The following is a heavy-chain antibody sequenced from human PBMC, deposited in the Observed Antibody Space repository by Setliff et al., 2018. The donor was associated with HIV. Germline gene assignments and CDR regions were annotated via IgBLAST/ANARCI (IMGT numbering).Heavy chain of an antibody. J-gene: IGHJ4*02. CDR3: ARRYHDASGFYNS. CDR1: GGSISSYY. V-gene: IGHV4-4*08. D-gene: IGHD1-1*01. Sequence: SETLSLTCTVSGGSISSYYWSWIRQPPGKGLEWIGYIYTSRGSSYNASLKSRVTISLDTSKNHFSLKLSSVAAADTAVYYCARRYHDASGFYNSWGQGVLVTVSS. CDR2: IYTSRGS.